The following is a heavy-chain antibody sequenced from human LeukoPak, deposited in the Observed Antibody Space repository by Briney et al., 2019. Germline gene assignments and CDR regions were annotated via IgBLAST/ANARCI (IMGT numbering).Heavy chain of an antibody. CDR2: INQDERER. CDR1: GFTFSSYA. J-gene: IGHJ3*01. V-gene: IGHV3-7*01. CDR3: ARYGNGEWLAHYAFDV. D-gene: IGHD6-19*01. Sequence: GGSLRLSCAASGFTFSSYAMSWVRQAPGKGREWVANINQDERERNYVDPVKGRFTISRDNAKNSLDLQMNSLRAEDTAVYYCARYGNGEWLAHYAFDVWGQGTMVTVAS.